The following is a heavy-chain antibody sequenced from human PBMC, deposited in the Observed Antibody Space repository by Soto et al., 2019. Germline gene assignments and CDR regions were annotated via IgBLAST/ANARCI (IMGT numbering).Heavy chain of an antibody. CDR1: GGSFRGYY. CDR2: INHSGST. V-gene: IGHV4-34*01. D-gene: IGHD6-6*01. J-gene: IGHJ4*02. Sequence: PSEALSLTCAVYGGSFRGYYWSWIRQPPGKGLEWIGEINHSGSTNYNPSLKSRVTISVDTSKNQFSLKLSSVTAADTAVYYCASGYSSSSLRENYFDYWGQGTLVTVSS. CDR3: ASGYSSSSLRENYFDY.